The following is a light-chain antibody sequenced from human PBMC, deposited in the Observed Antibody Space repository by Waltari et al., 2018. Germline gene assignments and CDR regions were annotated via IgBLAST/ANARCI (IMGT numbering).Light chain of an antibody. CDR1: PSISRN. V-gene: IGKV3-15*01. CDR3: QQYNNWPPFT. Sequence: ELVMTQSPVTLSLSPGERATLSCRASPSISRNLAWYQQKPGQTPRLLIYDASTRAAGIPARFSGSGSGTEFTLTIDSLQSEDFAVYYCQQYNNWPPFTFGPGTKVDIK. CDR2: DAS. J-gene: IGKJ3*01.